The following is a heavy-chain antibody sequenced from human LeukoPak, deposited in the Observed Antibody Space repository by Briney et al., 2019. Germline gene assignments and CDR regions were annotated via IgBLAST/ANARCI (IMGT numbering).Heavy chain of an antibody. CDR2: ISYDGSNK. V-gene: IGHV3-30*03. J-gene: IGHJ4*02. Sequence: GGSLRLSCAASGFTVSNNYMSWVRQAPGKGLEWVAVISYDGSNKYYADTVKGRFTISRDNSKNTLYLQMNSLRAEDTAVYYCARDNSRNILTGYSNYWGQETLVTVSS. CDR3: ARDNSRNILTGYSNY. D-gene: IGHD3-9*01. CDR1: GFTVSNNY.